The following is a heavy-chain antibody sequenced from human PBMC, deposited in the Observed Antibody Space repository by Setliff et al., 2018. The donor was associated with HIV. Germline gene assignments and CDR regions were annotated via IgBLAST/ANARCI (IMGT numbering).Heavy chain of an antibody. J-gene: IGHJ4*02. D-gene: IGHD6-13*01. CDR3: ARGVKGIATTGKYYFDY. V-gene: IGHV1-2*06. Sequence: ASVKVSCKTSGYAFTDYSIHWVRQAPGQGLEWVGRINPDSRGTNYAQTFQGRVTMTRDTSVSTAYMELSRLRSDDTAVFYCARGVKGIATTGKYYFDYWGQGTLVTVS. CDR1: GYAFTDYS. CDR2: INPDSRGT.